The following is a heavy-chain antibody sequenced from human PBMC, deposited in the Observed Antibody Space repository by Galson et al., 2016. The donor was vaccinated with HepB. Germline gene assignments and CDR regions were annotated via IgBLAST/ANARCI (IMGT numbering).Heavy chain of an antibody. J-gene: IGHJ4*02. CDR2: INAGNGNT. CDR3: ARDYVVPATTPDGFDY. D-gene: IGHD2-2*01. CDR1: GYTFTNYA. V-gene: IGHV1-3*01. Sequence: SVKVSCKASGYTFTNYAMHWVRQAPGQRLEWMGWINAGNGNTKYSQKFQGRVTITRDTSASTAYMELSCLRSEDTAVYYCARDYVVPATTPDGFDYWGQGTLVAVSS.